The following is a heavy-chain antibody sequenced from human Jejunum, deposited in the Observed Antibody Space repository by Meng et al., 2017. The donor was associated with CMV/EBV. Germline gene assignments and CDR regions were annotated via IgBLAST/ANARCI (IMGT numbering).Heavy chain of an antibody. Sequence: SISTGDYYWSWIRQVPGRGLEWIGYIYHSGGTSYNPSLKSRVTMSVDTSKDHFSLKVSSVTAADTAMYYCARGNLAESTSSPDYFDYWGQGTLVTVS. D-gene: IGHD6-6*01. CDR2: IYHSGGT. CDR3: ARGNLAESTSSPDYFDY. CDR1: SISTGDYY. J-gene: IGHJ4*02. V-gene: IGHV4-30-4*08.